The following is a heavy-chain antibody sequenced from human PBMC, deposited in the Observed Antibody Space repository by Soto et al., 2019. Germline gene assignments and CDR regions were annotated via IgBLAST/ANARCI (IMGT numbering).Heavy chain of an antibody. CDR2: ISSNGGST. D-gene: IGHD6-19*01. Sequence: GGSLRLSCAASGFTFSSYAMHWVRQAPGKGLEYVSAISSNGGSTYYADSVKGRFTISRDNSKNTLYLQMGSLRAEDMAVYYCAREAYSSGWRPDAFDIWGQGTMVTVSS. J-gene: IGHJ3*02. CDR3: AREAYSSGWRPDAFDI. CDR1: GFTFSSYA. V-gene: IGHV3-64*02.